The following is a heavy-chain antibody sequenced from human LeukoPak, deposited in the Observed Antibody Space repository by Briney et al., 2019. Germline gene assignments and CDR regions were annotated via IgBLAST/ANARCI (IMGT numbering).Heavy chain of an antibody. CDR3: ARDGPRIAALGEDFDY. CDR1: GYTFTSYY. J-gene: IGHJ4*02. D-gene: IGHD6-6*01. V-gene: IGHV1-46*01. Sequence: ASVKVSCKASGYTFTSYYMHWVRQAPGQGLEWMGIINPSGVSTSYAQKSQGRVTMTRDTSTGTVYMELSSLRSEDTAVYYCARDGPRIAALGEDFDYWGQGTLVTVSS. CDR2: INPSGVST.